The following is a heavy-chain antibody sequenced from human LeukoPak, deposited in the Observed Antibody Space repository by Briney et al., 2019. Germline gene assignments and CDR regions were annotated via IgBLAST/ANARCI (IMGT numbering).Heavy chain of an antibody. CDR2: IYYSGNT. V-gene: IGHV4-30-4*01. J-gene: IGHJ4*02. Sequence: PSQTLSLTCTVSGGSLSSGDYYWSWLRQPPGTGLEWIGYIYYSGNTYYNPSLKSRVTISVDTSKNQFSLKLSSVTAADTAVYYCARVAAQGWLGVDYWGQGTLVTVSS. CDR1: GGSLSSGDYY. D-gene: IGHD6-6*01. CDR3: ARVAAQGWLGVDY.